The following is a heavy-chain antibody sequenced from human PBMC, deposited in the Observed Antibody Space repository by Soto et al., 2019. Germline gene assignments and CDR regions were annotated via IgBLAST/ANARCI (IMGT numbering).Heavy chain of an antibody. D-gene: IGHD5-12*01. V-gene: IGHV3-48*03. CDR3: VRGGIVDMHYFDY. CDR2: SSGSGNTI. J-gene: IGHJ4*02. Sequence: EVQLVESGGAQVQPGGSLRLSCAASGFTFSIYEMNWVRQAPGKGLEWVSYSSGSGNTIYYADSVKGRFTMSRDNVNNSLYLQMNTLRAEDTAVYFCVRGGIVDMHYFDYWGQGTLVTVSS. CDR1: GFTFSIYE.